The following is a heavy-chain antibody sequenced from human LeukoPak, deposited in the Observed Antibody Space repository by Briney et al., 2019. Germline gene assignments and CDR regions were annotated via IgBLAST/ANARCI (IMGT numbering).Heavy chain of an antibody. CDR1: GFTFGDFA. CDR2: IRSKAGGGTT. V-gene: IGHV3-49*04. CDR3: ARSSPLRARGVLDF. Sequence: QPGRSLRLSCTTSGFTFGDFAMSWVRQAPGKGLEWVGFIRSKAGGGTTEYAASVKGRFSISRDDSKSLVYLQMNSLRAEDTAVYYCARSSPLRARGVLDFWGQGTLVTVSS. J-gene: IGHJ4*02. D-gene: IGHD3-10*01.